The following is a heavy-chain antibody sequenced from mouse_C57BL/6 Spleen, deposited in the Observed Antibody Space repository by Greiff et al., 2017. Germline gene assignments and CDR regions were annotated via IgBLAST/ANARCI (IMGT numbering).Heavy chain of an antibody. CDR3: AREGDFITATYAMDY. D-gene: IGHD1-1*01. J-gene: IGHJ4*01. V-gene: IGHV1-80*01. CDR2: IYPGDGDT. Sequence: QVQLQQSGAELVKPGASVKISCKASGYAFSSYWMNWVKQRPGKGLEWIGQIYPGDGDTNYNGKFKGKATLTADKSSSTAYMQRSRLTSEDSAVYFCAREGDFITATYAMDYWGQGTSVTVSS. CDR1: GYAFSSYW.